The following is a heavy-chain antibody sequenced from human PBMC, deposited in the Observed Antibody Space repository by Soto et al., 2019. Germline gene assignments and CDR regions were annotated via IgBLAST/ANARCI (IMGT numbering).Heavy chain of an antibody. J-gene: IGHJ4*02. CDR2: IYWDDDK. CDR1: GFSLDSPAVG. V-gene: IGHV2-5*02. CDR3: AHGSGWLSDY. Sequence: QITLKESDPTLVKPTQTLTLTCTFSGFSLDSPAVGVNWIRQPPGKALEWLGLIYWDDDKQYNPSLKSRLTITRDTSKNQVVLTRTNMDPVDTATYYCAHGSGWLSDYWGQGTLVTVSS. D-gene: IGHD6-19*01.